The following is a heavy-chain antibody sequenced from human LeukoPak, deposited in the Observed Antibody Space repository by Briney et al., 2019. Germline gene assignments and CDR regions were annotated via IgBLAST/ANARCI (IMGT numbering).Heavy chain of an antibody. Sequence: GGSLRLSCAASGFTFSNYNMNWVRQAPGKGLEWVSTISSSRSSYIYYADSVKGRFTFSRDNAKNSLYLQMNSLRAEDTAVYYCARDPPSFQYWGQGTLVTVSA. J-gene: IGHJ1*01. CDR3: ARDPPSFQY. CDR2: ISSSRSSYI. CDR1: GFTFSNYN. V-gene: IGHV3-21*01.